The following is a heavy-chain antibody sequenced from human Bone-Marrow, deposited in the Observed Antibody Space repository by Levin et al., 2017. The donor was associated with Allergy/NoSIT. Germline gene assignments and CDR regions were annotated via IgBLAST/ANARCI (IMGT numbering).Heavy chain of an antibody. CDR1: GGSIGSSY. J-gene: IGHJ5*01. V-gene: IGHV4-59*01. Sequence: SQTLSLTCTVSGGSIGSSYWSWIRQSPGKGLEWNGYIHYTGSTNSNPSLKSRVTISVDTSKNHFSLTLSSVTAADTAVYYCARGDGWYTNSWFDSWGQGTLVTVSS. CDR3: ARGDGWYTNSWFDS. D-gene: IGHD2-15*01. CDR2: IHYTGST.